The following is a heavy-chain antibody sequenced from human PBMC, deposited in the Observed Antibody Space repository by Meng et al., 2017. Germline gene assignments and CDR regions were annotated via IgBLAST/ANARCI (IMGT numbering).Heavy chain of an antibody. D-gene: IGHD6-13*01. CDR3: VKYWERSAAGEECFDY. V-gene: IGHV1-2*06. CDR2: IDPKNDDT. CDR1: GYNFPDYY. J-gene: IGHJ4*02. Sequence: QAHRQELGAQWREPVTSVKASWKPSGYNFPDYYIHWVRQCPGQGLEWMGRIDPKNDDTHDEQKFPGKVTMTGDTSSSTAYMELSRVICNDTSVDYCVKYWERSAAGEECFDYWGQGTLVTVSS.